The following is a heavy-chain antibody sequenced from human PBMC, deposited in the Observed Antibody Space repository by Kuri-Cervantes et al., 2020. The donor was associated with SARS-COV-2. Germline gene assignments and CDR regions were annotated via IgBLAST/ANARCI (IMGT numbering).Heavy chain of an antibody. V-gene: IGHV3-48*03. CDR2: ISSSGSTI. J-gene: IGHJ6*02. CDR1: GFTFSSYE. CDR3: ASLGDYGSGSYYGYYYYGMDV. Sequence: GESLKISCAASGFTFSSYEMNWVRQAPGKGLEWVSYISSSGSTIYYADSVQGRFTISRDNAKNSLYLQMNSLRAEDTAVYYCASLGDYGSGSYYGYYYYGMDVWGQGTTVTVSS. D-gene: IGHD3-10*01.